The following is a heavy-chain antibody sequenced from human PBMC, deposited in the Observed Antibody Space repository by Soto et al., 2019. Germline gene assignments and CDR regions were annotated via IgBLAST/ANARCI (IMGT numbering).Heavy chain of an antibody. CDR2: IIPIFGTA. Sequence: QVQLVQSGAEVKKPGSSVKVSCKASGGTFSSYAITWVRQAPGQGLEWMGGIIPIFGTANYAQKFQGRVTITADESTSTAYMELSSLRSEDTAVYYCAGDRGPSSGYYPYWFDPWGQGTRVTVSS. CDR3: AGDRGPSSGYYPYWFDP. CDR1: GGTFSSYA. V-gene: IGHV1-69*12. D-gene: IGHD3-22*01. J-gene: IGHJ5*02.